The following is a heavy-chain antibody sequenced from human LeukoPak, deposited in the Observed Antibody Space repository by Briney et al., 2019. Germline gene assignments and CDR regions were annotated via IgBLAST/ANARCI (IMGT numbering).Heavy chain of an antibody. Sequence: ASVKVSCKASGYTFTSYGISWVRQAPGQGLEWMGWISAYNGNTNYAPKLQGRVTMTTDTSTSTAYMELRSLRSDDTAVYYCARDGQWLVQEYFQHWGQGTLVTVSS. D-gene: IGHD6-19*01. J-gene: IGHJ1*01. CDR3: ARDGQWLVQEYFQH. V-gene: IGHV1-18*01. CDR1: GYTFTSYG. CDR2: ISAYNGNT.